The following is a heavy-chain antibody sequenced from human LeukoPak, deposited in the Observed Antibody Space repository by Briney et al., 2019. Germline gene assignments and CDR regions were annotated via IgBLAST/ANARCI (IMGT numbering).Heavy chain of an antibody. Sequence: GASVKVSCKASGYTFTGYYMHWVRQAPGQGLEWMGWINPNSGGTNYAQKFQGRVTMTRDTSISTAYMELSRLRSDDTAVYYCARISGYYYDSSGYFPDVRLSDGMDVWGQGTTVTVSS. V-gene: IGHV1-2*02. J-gene: IGHJ6*02. D-gene: IGHD3-22*01. CDR1: GYTFTGYY. CDR2: INPNSGGT. CDR3: ARISGYYYDSSGYFPDVRLSDGMDV.